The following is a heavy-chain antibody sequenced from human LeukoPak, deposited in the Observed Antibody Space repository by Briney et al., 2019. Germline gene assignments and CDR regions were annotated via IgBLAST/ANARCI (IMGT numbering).Heavy chain of an antibody. V-gene: IGHV3-74*01. J-gene: IGHJ4*02. CDR2: INGDGTST. Sequence: GGSLRLSCAASGFTFSGYWMHWVRQAPGKGLVWVSRINGDGTSTSYADSVKGRFTISRDNAKNSVYLHMNSLRAEDTAVYYCARACISSNWSCYFDYWGQGTLVTVSS. CDR3: ARACISSNWSCYFDY. D-gene: IGHD6-13*01. CDR1: GFTFSGYW.